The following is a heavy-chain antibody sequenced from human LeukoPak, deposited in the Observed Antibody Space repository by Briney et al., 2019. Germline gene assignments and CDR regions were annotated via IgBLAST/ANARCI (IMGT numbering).Heavy chain of an antibody. V-gene: IGHV4-38-2*02. CDR2: IYHSGST. Sequence: SETLSLTCTVSGYSISSGYYWGWIRQPPGKGLEWIGSIYHSGSTYYNPSLKSRVTISVDTSKNQFSLKLSSVTAADTAVYYCARDPTGRYYFDYWGQGTLVTVSS. J-gene: IGHJ4*02. CDR1: GYSISSGYY. D-gene: IGHD3-9*01. CDR3: ARDPTGRYYFDY.